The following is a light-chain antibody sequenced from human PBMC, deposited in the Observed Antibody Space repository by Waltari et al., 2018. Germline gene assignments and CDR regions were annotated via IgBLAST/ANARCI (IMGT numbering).Light chain of an antibody. J-gene: IGLJ2*01. CDR3: LISFGGAEEI. V-gene: IGLV7-46*01. CDR2: ATS. Sequence: QAVVTQEPSLTVSPGGTVPLTCASSTGPVTRGHYPYWFPQKPGQAPRTLIYATSNKHSWTPVRFSGSLLGGKAALTLSGAQPEDEADYYCLISFGGAEEIFGGGTKLTVL. CDR1: TGPVTRGHY.